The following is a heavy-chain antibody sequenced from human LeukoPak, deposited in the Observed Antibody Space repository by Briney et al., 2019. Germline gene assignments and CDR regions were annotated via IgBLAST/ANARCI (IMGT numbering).Heavy chain of an antibody. CDR1: GYTLTELS. Sequence: ASVKVSCKVSGYTLTELSMHWVRQAPGKGLEWMGGFDPEDGETIYAQRFQGRVTMTEDTSTDTAYMELSSLRSEDTAVYYCATALRLGVTTGNWFDPWGQGTLVTVSS. CDR3: ATALRLGVTTGNWFDP. V-gene: IGHV1-24*01. D-gene: IGHD4-17*01. J-gene: IGHJ5*02. CDR2: FDPEDGET.